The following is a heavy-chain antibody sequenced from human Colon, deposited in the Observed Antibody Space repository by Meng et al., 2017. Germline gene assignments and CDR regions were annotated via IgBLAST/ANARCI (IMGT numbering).Heavy chain of an antibody. CDR3: ARGMLYGSGRYRFDP. CDR1: GCSINSGSYY. CDR2: MYNTEST. Sequence: QVQLQQPGPRTVKPSPTLALTCNCSGCSINSGSYYWIWIRQPAGKGLEWIGHMYNTESTNYNPSLKSRVTISVDTSKNQFSLKLNSVTAADTAVYYCARGMLYGSGRYRFDPWGQGTLVTVSS. D-gene: IGHD3-10*01. J-gene: IGHJ5*02. V-gene: IGHV4-61*09.